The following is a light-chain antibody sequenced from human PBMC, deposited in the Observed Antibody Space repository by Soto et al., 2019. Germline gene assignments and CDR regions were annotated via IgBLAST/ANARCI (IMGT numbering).Light chain of an antibody. Sequence: EIVLTQSPGTLSLSPGERATLSCRASQSVSSSYLAWYQQKPGQAPRLLIYGASSRATGIPDRLSGSGFGTDFTLTISRLEPEDFAVDYCQQYCSSPPFTFGPGTKVDIK. J-gene: IGKJ3*01. CDR3: QQYCSSPPFT. CDR2: GAS. V-gene: IGKV3-20*01. CDR1: QSVSSSY.